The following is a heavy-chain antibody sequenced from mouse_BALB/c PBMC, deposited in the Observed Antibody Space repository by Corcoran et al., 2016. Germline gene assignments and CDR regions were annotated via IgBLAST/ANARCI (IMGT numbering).Heavy chain of an antibody. J-gene: IGHJ1*01. CDR3: ARDADWYFYV. CDR1: GYTFTDYY. Sequence: EVQLQQSGPELAKPGASVKMSCKASGYTFTDYYMKVVNQSHGKSLEWIGDINPNNGGTSYNQKFKGKATLTVDKSSSTASMQLNSLTSEDSAVYSCARDADWYFYVWGAGTAVTVS. CDR2: INPNNGGT. V-gene: IGHV1-26*01.